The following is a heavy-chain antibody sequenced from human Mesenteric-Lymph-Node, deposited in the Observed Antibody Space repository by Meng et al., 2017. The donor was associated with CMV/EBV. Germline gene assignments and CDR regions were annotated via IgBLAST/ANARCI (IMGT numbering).Heavy chain of an antibody. CDR1: GFTFSSYA. CDR2: ISYDGSNK. Sequence: GESLKISCAASGFTFSSYAMSWVRQAPGKGLEWVAVISYDGSNKYYADSVKGRFTISRDNSKNTLYLQMNSLRAEDTAVYYCARETTPPAGFYFDYWGQGTLVTVSS. CDR3: ARETTPPAGFYFDY. V-gene: IGHV3-30*04. D-gene: IGHD1-7*01. J-gene: IGHJ4*02.